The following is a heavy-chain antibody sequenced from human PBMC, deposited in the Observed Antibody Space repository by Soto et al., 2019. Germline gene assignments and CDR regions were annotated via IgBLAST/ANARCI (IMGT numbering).Heavy chain of an antibody. CDR1: GYTFTSYG. J-gene: IGHJ3*02. CDR2: ISAYNGNT. D-gene: IGHD2-2*01. V-gene: IGHV1-18*01. Sequence: QVQLVQSGAEVKKPGASVKVSCKASGYTFTSYGISWVRQAPGQGLEWMGWISAYNGNTNYAQKLQGRVTMTTDTSTSTAYMELRSLRSDDTAVYYCARVGYCISTSCYVLFVKDNHDAFDIWGQGTMVTVSS. CDR3: ARVGYCISTSCYVLFVKDNHDAFDI.